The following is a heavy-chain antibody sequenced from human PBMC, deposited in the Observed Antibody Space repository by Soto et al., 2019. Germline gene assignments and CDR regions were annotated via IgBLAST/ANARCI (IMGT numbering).Heavy chain of an antibody. CDR1: GFSFSDYY. V-gene: IGHV3-11*01. J-gene: IGHJ5*02. CDR2: ISNSGRTI. Sequence: QVQLVESGGGLVKPGGSLRLSCAASGFSFSDYYMSWIRQAPGKGLEWIPYISNSGRTIYYADSLKGRFTISRDNAKNTLYLQMNSLRVDDTAMYYCARLPYPWGWFDPWGQGTLVTVSS. D-gene: IGHD3-16*01. CDR3: ARLPYPWGWFDP.